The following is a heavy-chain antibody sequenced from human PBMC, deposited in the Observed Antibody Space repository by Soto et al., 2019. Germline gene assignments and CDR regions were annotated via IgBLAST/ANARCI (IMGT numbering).Heavy chain of an antibody. CDR3: AREVGTSLSRRMFDY. V-gene: IGHV1-69*08. D-gene: IGHD2-2*01. Sequence: QVQLVQSGAEVKKPGSSVKVSCKASGGTFSSYTISWVRQAPGQGLEWMGRIIPILGIANYAQKFQGRVTITADKSTSTAYMELSSLRSEDTAVYYCAREVGTSLSRRMFDYWGQGTMVTVSS. J-gene: IGHJ4*02. CDR1: GGTFSSYT. CDR2: IIPILGIA.